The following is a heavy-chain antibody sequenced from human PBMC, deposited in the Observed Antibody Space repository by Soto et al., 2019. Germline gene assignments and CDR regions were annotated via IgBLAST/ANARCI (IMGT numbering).Heavy chain of an antibody. J-gene: IGHJ4*02. CDR3: AKTESRRDEGDY. CDR1: GFTFSSYG. Sequence: GGSLRLSCAASGFTFSSYGMHWVRQAPGKGLEWVAVISYDGSNKYYADSVKGRFTISRDNSKNTLYLQMNSLRAEDTAVYYCAKTESRRDEGDYWGQGTLVTVSS. V-gene: IGHV3-30*18. CDR2: ISYDGSNK. D-gene: IGHD3-10*01.